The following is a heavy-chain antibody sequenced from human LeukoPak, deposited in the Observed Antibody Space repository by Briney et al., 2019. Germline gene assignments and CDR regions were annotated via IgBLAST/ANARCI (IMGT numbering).Heavy chain of an antibody. V-gene: IGHV3-20*04. J-gene: IGHJ6*03. CDR2: INWNGSGA. CDR3: ARDWVAAGGDYMDV. Sequence: GGSLRLSCAASGFTFDDYGMSWVRQVPGKGLEWVSGINWNGSGAGYADSVKGRFTISRDNAENSLYLQMNSLRADDTAIYYCARDWVAAGGDYMDVWGKGTTVTISS. CDR1: GFTFDDYG. D-gene: IGHD6-13*01.